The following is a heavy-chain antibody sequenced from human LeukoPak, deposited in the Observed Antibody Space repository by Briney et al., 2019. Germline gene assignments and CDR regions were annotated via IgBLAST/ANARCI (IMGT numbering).Heavy chain of an antibody. D-gene: IGHD6-6*01. CDR2: ISPTGSTT. CDR1: GFSFSGHW. Sequence: GGSLRLSCTASGFSFSGHWMHWARHLPGKGLVWVSRISPTGSTTSYADSVKGRFTVSRDNAKNTLYLQVNNLRAEDTAVYYCARGPNSNWSGLDFWGQGTLLTVSS. CDR3: ARGPNSNWSGLDF. J-gene: IGHJ4*02. V-gene: IGHV3-74*01.